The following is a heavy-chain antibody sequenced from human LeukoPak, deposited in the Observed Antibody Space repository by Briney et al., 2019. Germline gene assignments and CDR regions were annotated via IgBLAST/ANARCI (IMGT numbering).Heavy chain of an antibody. CDR3: AKTLPNDYDYIWGSYAQALDY. CDR1: GFTFSSYG. J-gene: IGHJ4*02. CDR2: ISYDGSNK. Sequence: GGSLRLSCAASGFTFSSYGMHWVRQAPGKGLEWVAVISYDGSNKYYADSVKGRFTISRDNSKNTLYLQMNSLRAEDTAVYYCAKTLPNDYDYIWGSYAQALDYWGQGTLVTVSS. D-gene: IGHD3-16*01. V-gene: IGHV3-30*18.